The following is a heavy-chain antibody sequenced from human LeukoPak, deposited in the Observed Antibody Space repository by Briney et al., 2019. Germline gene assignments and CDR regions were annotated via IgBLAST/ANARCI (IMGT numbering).Heavy chain of an antibody. CDR2: TRGSGSST. J-gene: IGHJ4*02. V-gene: IGHV3-23*01. CDR1: GFTFSSYA. Sequence: GGSLRLSCAASGFTFSSYATNWVRQAPGKGLEWVSGTRGSGSSTYYADSVKGRFTISRDNSKNTLSLQMNSLRAEDTAVYYCARGLSGTYFALDYWGQGTRVTVSS. CDR3: ARGLSGTYFALDY. D-gene: IGHD3-10*01.